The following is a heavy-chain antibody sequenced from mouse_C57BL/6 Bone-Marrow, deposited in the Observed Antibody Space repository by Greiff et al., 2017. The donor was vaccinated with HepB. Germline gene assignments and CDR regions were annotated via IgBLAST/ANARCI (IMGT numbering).Heavy chain of an antibody. CDR1: GYAFSSSW. CDR2: IYPGDGDT. J-gene: IGHJ4*01. CDR3: ARYWDGAMDY. Sequence: VQLVESGPELVKPGASVKISCKASGYAFSSSWMNWVKQRPGKGLEWIGRIYPGDGDTNYNGKFKGKATLTADKSSSTAYMQLSSLTSEDSAVYFCARYWDGAMDYWGQGTSVTVSS. D-gene: IGHD4-1*01. V-gene: IGHV1-82*01.